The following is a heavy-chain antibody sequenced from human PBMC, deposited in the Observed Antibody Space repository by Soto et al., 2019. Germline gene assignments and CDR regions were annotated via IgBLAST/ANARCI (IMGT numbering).Heavy chain of an antibody. D-gene: IGHD2-15*01. CDR2: INPADSDT. V-gene: IGHV5-51*01. CDR3: ASPFSCSGGTCSYSYGMGV. J-gene: IGHJ6*02. CDR1: GYTFTNYW. Sequence: GESLKISCKASGYTFTNYWIGWVRQMPGKGLEWMGIINPADSDTEYSPSVQGQVTISVDRSSSTAHLHWSSLKASDTATYYCASPFSCSGGTCSYSYGMGVCGQGTPVTVSS.